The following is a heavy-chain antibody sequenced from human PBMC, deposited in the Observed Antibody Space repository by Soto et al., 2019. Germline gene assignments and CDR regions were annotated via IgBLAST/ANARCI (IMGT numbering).Heavy chain of an antibody. CDR2: IYHGGTT. Sequence: SETLSLTCTVSGDSISSGSYWWWIRQPPGEGPEWIASIYHGGTTFYNPSLKSRISISVDTSKNQFSLRLTSVTAADTATYYCARVHVMVVAGSTFDYWGPGTLVTVPS. J-gene: IGHJ4*03. CDR3: ARVHVMVVAGSTFDY. D-gene: IGHD6-19*01. CDR1: GDSISSGSY. V-gene: IGHV4-38-2*02.